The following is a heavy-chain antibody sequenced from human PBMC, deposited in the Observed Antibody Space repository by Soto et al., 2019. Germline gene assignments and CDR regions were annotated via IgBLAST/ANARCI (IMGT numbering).Heavy chain of an antibody. J-gene: IGHJ4*02. CDR3: ARDKLTYYYDSSGFIWDPESGLDY. V-gene: IGHV3-33*01. D-gene: IGHD3-22*01. Sequence: PGGSLRLSCAASGFTFSSYGMHWVRQAPGKGLEWVAVVWDDGSNKYYAVSGKGRFTISRDNSKNTLYLHMNSLRGEDTAVYYCARDKLTYYYDSSGFIWDPESGLDYWGQGTLVTVSS. CDR2: VWDDGSNK. CDR1: GFTFSSYG.